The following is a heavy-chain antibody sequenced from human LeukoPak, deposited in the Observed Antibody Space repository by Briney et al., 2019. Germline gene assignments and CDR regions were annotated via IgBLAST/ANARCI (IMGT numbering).Heavy chain of an antibody. V-gene: IGHV3-23*01. CDR3: ANRLSGSSH. D-gene: IGHD1-26*01. CDR2: ISASGGIT. Sequence: GGSLRISCAASGFIFSNYAMSWIRQAPGKGLEWVSAISASGGITDYADSVEGRFTISRDNSKKMVFLQMNSLRAEDTAIYYCANRLSGSSHWGQGTLVSVSS. CDR1: GFIFSNYA. J-gene: IGHJ4*02.